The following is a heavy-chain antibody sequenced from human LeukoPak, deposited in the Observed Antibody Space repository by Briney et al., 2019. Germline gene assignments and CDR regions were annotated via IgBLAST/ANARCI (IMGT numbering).Heavy chain of an antibody. CDR1: GYTFTSFD. CDR2: MNPGSGNT. CDR3: SSHTYYLSSGSFGH. Sequence: ASVKVSCKASGYTFTSFDINWVRQATGQGPEWMGWMNPGSGNTGYAQRFRGRVTMTRYTSISTAYLELSSLTSEDTAVYYCSSHTYYLSSGSFGHWGQGTLVTVSS. V-gene: IGHV1-8*01. D-gene: IGHD3-10*01. J-gene: IGHJ4*02.